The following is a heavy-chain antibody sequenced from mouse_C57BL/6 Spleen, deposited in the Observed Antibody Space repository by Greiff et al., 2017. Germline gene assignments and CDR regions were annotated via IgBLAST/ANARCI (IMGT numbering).Heavy chain of an antibody. D-gene: IGHD1-1*01. CDR1: GFTFSSYA. CDR2: ISDGGSYT. V-gene: IGHV5-4*01. Sequence: EVKLVESGGGLVKPGGSLKLSCAASGFTFSSYAMSWVRQTPEKRLEWVATISDGGSYTYYPDNVKGRFTISRDNAKNNLYLQMSHLKSEDTAMYYCARDGDYYGSSPWYFDVWGTGTTVTVSS. CDR3: ARDGDYYGSSPWYFDV. J-gene: IGHJ1*03.